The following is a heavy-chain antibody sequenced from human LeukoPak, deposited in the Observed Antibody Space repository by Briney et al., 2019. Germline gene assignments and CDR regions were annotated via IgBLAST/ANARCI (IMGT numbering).Heavy chain of an antibody. CDR3: ARALDYGEDVFDY. CDR1: GFTFSDYY. Sequence: GGSLRLSCAASGFTFSDYYMSWIRQAPGKGLEWVSYISSSGSTIYYADSVEGRFTISRDNAKNSLYLQMNSLRAEDTAVYYCARALDYGEDVFDYWGQGTLVTVSS. CDR2: ISSSGSTI. J-gene: IGHJ4*02. V-gene: IGHV3-11*01. D-gene: IGHD4-17*01.